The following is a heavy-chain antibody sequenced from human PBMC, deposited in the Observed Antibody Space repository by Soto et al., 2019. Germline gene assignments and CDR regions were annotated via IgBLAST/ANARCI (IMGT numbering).Heavy chain of an antibody. V-gene: IGHV4-34*01. D-gene: IGHD5-18*01. Sequence: SETLSLTCAVYGGSFSGYYWSWIRQPPGKGLEWIGEINHSGSTNYNPSLKSRVTISVDTSKNQFSLKLSSVTAADTAVYYCARGGYSYGGYFDYWGQGTLVTVSS. CDR2: INHSGST. CDR1: GGSFSGYY. CDR3: ARGGYSYGGYFDY. J-gene: IGHJ4*02.